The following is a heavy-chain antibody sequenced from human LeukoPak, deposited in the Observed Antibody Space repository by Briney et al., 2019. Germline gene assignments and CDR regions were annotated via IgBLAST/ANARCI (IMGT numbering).Heavy chain of an antibody. J-gene: IGHJ4*02. V-gene: IGHV1-69*13. Sequence: ASVKVSCKASGGTFSSYAISWVRQAPGQGLEWMGGIIPIFGTANYAQKFQGRVTITADESTSTAYMELSSLRSDDTAVYYCARSQYNWNYGTTTWYYFDYWGQGTLVTVSS. D-gene: IGHD1-7*01. CDR1: GGTFSSYA. CDR2: IIPIFGTA. CDR3: ARSQYNWNYGTTTWYYFDY.